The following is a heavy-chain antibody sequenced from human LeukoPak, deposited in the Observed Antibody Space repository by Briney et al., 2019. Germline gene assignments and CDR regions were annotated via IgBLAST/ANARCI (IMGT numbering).Heavy chain of an antibody. J-gene: IGHJ4*02. CDR1: GFPFTNAC. D-gene: IGHD5-12*01. CDR2: IRSTNNGGTT. V-gene: IGHV3-15*01. CDR3: TTDPGYRGLYYFDY. Sequence: KPGGSLRLSCTASGFPFTNACMSWVRRAPGKGLEWVGRIRSTNNGGTTDYAAPGRGRCSIARDDSKSTLYLQITSLKTEDTAVYYCTTDPGYRGLYYFDYWGQGTLVTVSS.